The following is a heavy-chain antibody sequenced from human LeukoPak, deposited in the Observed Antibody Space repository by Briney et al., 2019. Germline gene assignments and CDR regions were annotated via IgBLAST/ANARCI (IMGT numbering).Heavy chain of an antibody. CDR1: GGSISSSSYY. D-gene: IGHD6-19*01. V-gene: IGHV4-39*07. CDR2: IYYSGST. J-gene: IGHJ4*02. CDR3: ARDLSSGYIDY. Sequence: SETLSLTCTVSGGSISSSSYYWAWIRQPPGKGLEWIGSIYYSGSTYYNPSLRSRVTISVDTSKNQFSLKLSSVTAADTAVYYCARDLSSGYIDYWGQGTLVTVSS.